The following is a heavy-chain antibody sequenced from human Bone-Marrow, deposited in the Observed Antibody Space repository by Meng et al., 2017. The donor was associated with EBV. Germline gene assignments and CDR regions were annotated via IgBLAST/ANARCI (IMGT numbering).Heavy chain of an antibody. CDR2: IYYSGST. CDR3: ARSAKGYFGL. V-gene: IGHV4-39*07. Sequence: HRQLQRSGPGLVKPSATLPLTCTVSGGSISSSSSYWGWIRQPPGKGLEWIGSIYYSGSTYYNPSLKSRVTISVDTSKNQFSLKLSSVTAADTAVYYCARSAKGYFGLWGRGTLVTVSS. CDR1: GGSISSSSSY. J-gene: IGHJ2*01.